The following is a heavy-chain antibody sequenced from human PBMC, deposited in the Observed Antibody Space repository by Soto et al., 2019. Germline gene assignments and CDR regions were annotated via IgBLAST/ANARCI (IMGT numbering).Heavy chain of an antibody. Sequence: QLQLVQSGAEVKKPGASVKVSCQASGYTFTRYHVHWVRQAPTQGFQWMGTIDPRTGTTTYAQKFQGRVTMTRNTSINTANLELSSLRSDDTAVYFCARGDGYIFDYWGQGTLVTVSS. CDR2: IDPRTGTT. CDR1: GYTFTRYH. D-gene: IGHD5-12*01. V-gene: IGHV1-46*01. CDR3: ARGDGYIFDY. J-gene: IGHJ4*02.